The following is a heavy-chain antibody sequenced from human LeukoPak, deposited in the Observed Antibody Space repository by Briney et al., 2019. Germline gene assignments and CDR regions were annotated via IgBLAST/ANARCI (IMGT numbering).Heavy chain of an antibody. CDR2: INPNSGGT. J-gene: IGHJ4*02. V-gene: IGHV1-2*06. CDR3: PRGLYYGSGTYYGY. Sequence: ASVKVSCKASGYTFTGYDMHWVRQAPGQGLEWMGRINPNSGGTNYAQKFQGRVTMTRDTSTRTAYVELSRLRPDDTAVYYCPRGLYYGSGTYYGYWGQGTLVTVSS. D-gene: IGHD3-10*01. CDR1: GYTFTGYD.